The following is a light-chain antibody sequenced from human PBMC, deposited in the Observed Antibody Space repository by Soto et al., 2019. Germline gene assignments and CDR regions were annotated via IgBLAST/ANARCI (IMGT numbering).Light chain of an antibody. CDR3: SAYTARSTLV. CDR1: MRVVGAYNL. CDR2: EVR. J-gene: IGLJ3*02. Sequence: QSPLTQPASVSGSAEQSITISCSGTMRVVGAYNLVSWYPKHPGTAPKLVIYEVRNRPSGISSRFAGSRSGNTASLTIFGLQSEDEGDYYGSAYTARSTLVVGGGTK. V-gene: IGLV2-14*01.